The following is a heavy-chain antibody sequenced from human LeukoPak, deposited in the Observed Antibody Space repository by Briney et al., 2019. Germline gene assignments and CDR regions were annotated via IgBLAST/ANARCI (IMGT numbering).Heavy chain of an antibody. CDR2: MNPNSGNT. J-gene: IGHJ6*03. Sequence: ASVKVSCTASRYTFTSYDINWVRQATGQGLEWMGWMNPNSGNTGYAQKFQGRVTMTRNTSRRTDYMELSNLRSGDTAGSHCVRGLWFGGYYYYYYMDVWGKGTTVTVSS. CDR1: RYTFTSYD. V-gene: IGHV1-8*01. D-gene: IGHD3-10*01. CDR3: VRGLWFGGYYYYYYMDV.